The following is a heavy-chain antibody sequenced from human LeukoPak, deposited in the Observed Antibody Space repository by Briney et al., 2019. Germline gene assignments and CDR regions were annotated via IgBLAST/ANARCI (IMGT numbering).Heavy chain of an antibody. CDR3: ARCPHDGYSGYGDSGYYFDY. J-gene: IGHJ4*02. V-gene: IGHV1-8*03. CDR1: GYTFTSYD. Sequence: ASVKVSCKASGYTFTSYDINWVRQATGQGLEWMGWMNPNSGNTGYAQKFQGRVTITRNTSISTAYMELSSLRSEDTAVYYCARCPHDGYSGYGDSGYYFDYWGQGTLVTVSS. CDR2: MNPNSGNT. D-gene: IGHD5-12*01.